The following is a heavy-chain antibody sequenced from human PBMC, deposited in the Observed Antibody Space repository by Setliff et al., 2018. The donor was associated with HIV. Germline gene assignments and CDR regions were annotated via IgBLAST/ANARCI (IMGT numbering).Heavy chain of an antibody. D-gene: IGHD3-10*01. CDR2: INWNGGST. CDR1: GLTFDNYA. Sequence: RPGGSLRLSCAASGLTFDNYAMVWVRQAPGKGLEWVSGINWNGGSTGYADSVKGRFTISRDNSKNTLYLQMNSLRAEDTAVYYCARSVIGYYYYGMDVWGQGTLVTVSS. CDR3: ARSVIGYYYYGMDV. J-gene: IGHJ6*02. V-gene: IGHV3-20*04.